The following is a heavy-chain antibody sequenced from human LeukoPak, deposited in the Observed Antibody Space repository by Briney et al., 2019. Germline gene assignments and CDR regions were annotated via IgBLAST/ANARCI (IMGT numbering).Heavy chain of an antibody. CDR3: SRDRLGGLDL. Sequence: GGALRLSCAASGFDFSTYAINWVRQAPGKGLEWVSSISTMSNYIFYGDSVKGRFTISRDNAKNSVYLQMNSLRPEDTAVYYCSRDRLGGLDLWGQGTLVTVSS. CDR1: GFDFSTYA. V-gene: IGHV3-21*01. CDR2: ISTMSNYI. J-gene: IGHJ5*02. D-gene: IGHD5-12*01.